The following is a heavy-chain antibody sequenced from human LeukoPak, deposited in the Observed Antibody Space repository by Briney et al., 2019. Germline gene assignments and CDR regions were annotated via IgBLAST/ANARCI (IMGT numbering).Heavy chain of an antibody. CDR2: IKSKTDGGTT. D-gene: IGHD3-10*01. V-gene: IGHV3-15*01. CDR3: TLLWFGEFDY. J-gene: IGHJ4*02. CDR1: GFTFSSYA. Sequence: GGSLRLSCAASGFTFSSYAMSWVRQAPGKGLEWVGRIKSKTDGGTTDYAAPVKGRFTISRDDSKNTLYLQMNSLNTEDTAVYYCTLLWFGEFDYWGQGTLVTVSS.